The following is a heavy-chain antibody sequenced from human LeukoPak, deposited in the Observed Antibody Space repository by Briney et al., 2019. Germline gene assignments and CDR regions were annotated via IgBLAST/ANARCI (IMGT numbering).Heavy chain of an antibody. V-gene: IGHV3-30*02. CDR3: AKGGLWFGEFLTLDY. CDR2: IRYDGSNK. CDR1: GFTFSSYG. D-gene: IGHD3-10*01. Sequence: GGSLRLSCAASGFTFSSYGMHWVRQAPGKGLEWVAFIRYDGSNKYYADSVKGRFTISRDNSKNTLYLQMNSLRAEDTAVYYCAKGGLWFGEFLTLDYWGQGTLVTVSS. J-gene: IGHJ4*02.